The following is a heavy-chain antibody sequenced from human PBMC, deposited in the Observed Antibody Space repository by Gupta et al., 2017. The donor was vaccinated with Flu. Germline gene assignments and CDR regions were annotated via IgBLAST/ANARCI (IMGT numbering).Heavy chain of an antibody. Sequence: QLQLKASGPGRVQPAKPLSLSCSVSGGSITSSRHHWGWLRQPPREGLEWLGSIYYIGDSSYNPSLKSRVTISRDTSKNQFSLKLSSGTAADTAVYYCAGGGTGDCSGDSCYTDPMVDADDGWGTGTKVTVSS. CDR1: GGSITSSRHH. CDR2: IYYIGDS. V-gene: IGHV4-39*01. CDR3: AGGGTGDCSGDSCYTDPMVDADDG. D-gene: IGHD2-15*01. J-gene: IGHJ3*01.